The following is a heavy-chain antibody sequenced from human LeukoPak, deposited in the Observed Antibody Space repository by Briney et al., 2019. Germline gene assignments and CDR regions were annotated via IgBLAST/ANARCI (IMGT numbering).Heavy chain of an antibody. CDR2: INSDGSST. J-gene: IGHJ4*02. Sequence: GGSLRLFCAASGFTFSSYWMHWVRQAPGKGLVWVSRINSDGSSTSYADSVKGRFTISRDNAKNTLYLQMNSLRAEDTAVYYCARDISFMVRGVSDYWGQGTLVTVSS. V-gene: IGHV3-74*01. CDR1: GFTFSSYW. D-gene: IGHD3-10*01. CDR3: ARDISFMVRGVSDY.